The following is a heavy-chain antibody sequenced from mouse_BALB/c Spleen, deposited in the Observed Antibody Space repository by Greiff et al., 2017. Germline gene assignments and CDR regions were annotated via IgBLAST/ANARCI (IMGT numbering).Heavy chain of an antibody. J-gene: IGHJ3*01. CDR3: AIYDGYYAFAY. CDR2: ISSGGGST. CDR1: GFAFSSYD. V-gene: IGHV5-12-1*01. D-gene: IGHD2-3*01. Sequence: EVQLVESGGGLVQPGGSLKLSCAASGFAFSSYDMSWVRQTPEKRLEWVAYISSGGGSTYYPDTVKGRFTISRDNAKNTLYLQMSSLKSEDTAMYYCAIYDGYYAFAYWGQGTLVTVSA.